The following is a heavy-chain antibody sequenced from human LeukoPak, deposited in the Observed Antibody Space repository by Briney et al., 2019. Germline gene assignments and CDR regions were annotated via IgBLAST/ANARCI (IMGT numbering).Heavy chain of an antibody. V-gene: IGHV4-39*07. CDR3: ARDRVFEGAIGDY. CDR2: IDYSGTT. D-gene: IGHD3-3*01. CDR1: GGSISGSSYS. J-gene: IGHJ4*02. Sequence: SETLSLTCSVSGGSISGSSYSWGWIRQPPRKGLEWIGNIDYSGTTHYNPSLKSRVTISIDTSKKRFSLTLSSVTAADTAVYYCARDRVFEGAIGDYWGPGILVTVSS.